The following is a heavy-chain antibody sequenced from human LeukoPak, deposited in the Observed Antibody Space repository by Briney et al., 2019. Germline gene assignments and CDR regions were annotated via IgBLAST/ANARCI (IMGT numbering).Heavy chain of an antibody. Sequence: GGSLRLSRAASGFSLTGYRMHWVRQAAGKGLVWVARMNSAGTTINCADSVKGRFTISRDNAGNALYLQMSSLRAEDTAIYYCIREIQVRASASLGYWGQGTLVTVSS. J-gene: IGHJ4*01. V-gene: IGHV3-74*01. CDR1: GFSLTGYR. CDR2: MNSAGTTI. D-gene: IGHD2-2*01. CDR3: IREIQVRASASLGY.